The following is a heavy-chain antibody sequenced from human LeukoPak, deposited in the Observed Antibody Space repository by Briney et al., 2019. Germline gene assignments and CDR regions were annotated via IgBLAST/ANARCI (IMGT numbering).Heavy chain of an antibody. J-gene: IGHJ4*02. CDR2: IYYSGST. Sequence: SETLSLTCTVSGGSLSSYYWSWIRQPPGKGLEWIGYIYYSGSTNYNPSLKSRVTISVDTSKNQFSLKLSSVTAADTAVYYCARGYYGSGSYSLIDYWGQGTLVTVSS. D-gene: IGHD3-10*01. CDR1: GGSLSSYY. CDR3: ARGYYGSGSYSLIDY. V-gene: IGHV4-59*01.